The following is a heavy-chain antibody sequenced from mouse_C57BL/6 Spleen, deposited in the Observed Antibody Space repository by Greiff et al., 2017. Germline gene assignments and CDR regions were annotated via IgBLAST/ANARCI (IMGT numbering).Heavy chain of an antibody. CDR1: GYTFTSYW. Sequence: QVQLKQPGAELVRPGSSVKLSCKASGYTFTSYWMHWVKQRPIQGLEWIGNIDPSDSDTHYNQKFKDKATLTVDKSSSTVYMQLSSLTSEASAVYYCARGGYMADDYEFAYWGQGTLVTVSS. CDR3: ARGGYMADDYEFAY. CDR2: IDPSDSDT. J-gene: IGHJ3*01. D-gene: IGHD2-4*01. V-gene: IGHV1-52*01.